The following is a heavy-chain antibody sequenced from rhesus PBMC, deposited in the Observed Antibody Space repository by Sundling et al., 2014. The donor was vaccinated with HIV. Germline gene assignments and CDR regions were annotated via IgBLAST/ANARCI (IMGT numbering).Heavy chain of an antibody. CDR3: ARDGNVDTATVMSYYYSGSNTYYSLDS. CDR1: GHSISSGYY. Sequence: QVQLQESGPGPVKPSETLSLTCAVSGHSISSGYYWGWIRQTPGKGLEYIGYISGRSGNTYYNPSLKSRVTVSKDTSKNQFSLKLSSVTAADTAVYYCARDGNVDTATVMSYYYSGSNTYYSLDSWGQGVVVTVSS. J-gene: IGHJ6*01. V-gene: IGHV4-99*02. CDR2: ISGRSGNT. D-gene: IGHD5-12*01.